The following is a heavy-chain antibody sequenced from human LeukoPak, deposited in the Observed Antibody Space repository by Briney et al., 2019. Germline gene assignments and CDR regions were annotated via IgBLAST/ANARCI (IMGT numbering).Heavy chain of an antibody. CDR2: ISYDGSNK. V-gene: IGHV3-30*18. Sequence: PGGSLRLSCAASGFTFSSYGMHWVRQAPGKGLEWVSVISYDGSNKYYADSVKGRFTISRDNSKNTLYLQMNSLRAEDTAVHYCAKAGYSSGWTRDYFDYWGQGTLVTVSS. J-gene: IGHJ4*02. CDR3: AKAGYSSGWTRDYFDY. CDR1: GFTFSSYG. D-gene: IGHD6-19*01.